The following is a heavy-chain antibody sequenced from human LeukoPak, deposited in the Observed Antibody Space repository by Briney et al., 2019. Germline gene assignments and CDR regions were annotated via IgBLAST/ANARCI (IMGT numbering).Heavy chain of an antibody. J-gene: IGHJ4*02. CDR1: GYTFTDYY. CDR2: INPNSGGT. CDR3: ARALSLDY. Sequence: ASVKLSCTAAGYTFTDYYIDWVRQAPGQGLEWMGWINPNSGGTNYAQKFQGRVTMTSDTSISTAYMELSSLRSDDTAVYYCARALSLDYWGQGTLVAVSS. V-gene: IGHV1-2*02.